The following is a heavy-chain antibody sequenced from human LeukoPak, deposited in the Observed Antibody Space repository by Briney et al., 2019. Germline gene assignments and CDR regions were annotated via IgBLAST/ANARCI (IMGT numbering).Heavy chain of an antibody. CDR2: ISSGSNFI. CDR3: AGSDTIGYTPREGDYWYFEL. D-gene: IGHD3-16*02. Sequence: PGGPLRLSCAASTFTFNSYSMNWVHQAPERGVEWVSSISSGSNFIYYAYSEKRLFIIARDNANNSLYLQINSQSAEATALYYCAGSDTIGYTPREGDYWYFELWGRGTLLTVSS. V-gene: IGHV3-21*01. J-gene: IGHJ2*01. CDR1: TFTFNSYS.